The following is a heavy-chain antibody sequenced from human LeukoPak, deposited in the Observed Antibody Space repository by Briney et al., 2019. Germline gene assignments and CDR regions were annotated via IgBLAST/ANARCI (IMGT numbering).Heavy chain of an antibody. V-gene: IGHV4-30-2*01. CDR2: IYHSGST. Sequence: SETLSLTCAVSGGSISSGGYSWSWIRQPPGKGPEWIGYIYHSGSTYYNPSLKSRVTISVDRSKNRFSLKLSSVTAADTAVYYCAREVPYYYDSSGLSYYYYGMDVWGQGTTVTVSS. CDR3: AREVPYYYDSSGLSYYYYGMDV. CDR1: GGSISSGGYS. J-gene: IGHJ6*02. D-gene: IGHD3-22*01.